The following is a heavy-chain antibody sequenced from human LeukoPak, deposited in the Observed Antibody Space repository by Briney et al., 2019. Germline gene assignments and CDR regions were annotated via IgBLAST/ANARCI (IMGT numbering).Heavy chain of an antibody. CDR1: GFTFNTFN. CDR3: ARGHYDVLAASYKWTPDY. D-gene: IGHD3-9*01. CDR2: ITSGGDYI. J-gene: IGHJ4*02. V-gene: IGHV3-21*01. Sequence: GGSLRLSCAASGFTFNTFNMNWVSQAPGKGLERVSSITSGGDYIYYADSVKGRFTTSRDNAKNSLSLQLNSLRVEDTAVYYCARGHYDVLAASYKWTPDYWGQGTLVTVSS.